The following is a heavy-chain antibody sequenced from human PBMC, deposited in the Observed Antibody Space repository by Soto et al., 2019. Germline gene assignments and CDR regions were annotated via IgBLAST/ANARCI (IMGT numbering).Heavy chain of an antibody. CDR2: TRNKANSYTT. Sequence: GGSLRLSCAASGFTFSDHYMDWVRQAPGKGLEWVGRTRNKANSYTTEYAASVKGRFTISRDDSKNSLYLQMNSLKTEDTAVYYCARGSTVTTRRPYYFDYWGQGTLVTVSS. CDR1: GFTFSDHY. D-gene: IGHD4-17*01. V-gene: IGHV3-72*01. CDR3: ARGSTVTTRRPYYFDY. J-gene: IGHJ4*02.